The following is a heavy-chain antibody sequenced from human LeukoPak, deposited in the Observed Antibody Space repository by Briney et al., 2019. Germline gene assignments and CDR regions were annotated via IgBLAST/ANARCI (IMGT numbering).Heavy chain of an antibody. Sequence: GGPLRLSCAASGFTFRSYWMTWVRQTPGKRLAWVANINQDGSEIHYVDSVRGRFTISRDNAKNSLYLQVNSLGAEDTAVYYCARDSRGVFDYWGQGTLVTVSS. D-gene: IGHD3-10*01. V-gene: IGHV3-7*01. J-gene: IGHJ4*02. CDR1: GFTFRSYW. CDR2: INQDGSEI. CDR3: ARDSRGVFDY.